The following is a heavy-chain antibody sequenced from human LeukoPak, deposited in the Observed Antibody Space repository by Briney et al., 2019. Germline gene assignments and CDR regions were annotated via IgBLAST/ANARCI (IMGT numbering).Heavy chain of an antibody. CDR1: GFTFSSSG. V-gene: IGHV3-23*01. Sequence: GASLRLSCAASGFTFSSSGLGWVRHAPGKGLECVSAISTGVNNLYYAASVKGRFTISRDNSKNTLYLQINSLRAEDTAVYYFAKPGRFFFLVWGERILVTVSS. D-gene: IGHD3-16*01. CDR2: ISTGVNNL. CDR3: AKPGRFFFLV. J-gene: IGHJ4*02.